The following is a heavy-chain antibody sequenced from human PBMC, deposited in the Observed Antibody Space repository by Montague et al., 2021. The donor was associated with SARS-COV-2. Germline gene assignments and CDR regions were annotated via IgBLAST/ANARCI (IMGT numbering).Heavy chain of an antibody. CDR2: IYWNGDK. CDR1: GFSLRSDAEG. Sequence: PALVKPTQTLTLTCTFSGFSLRSDAEGVAWIRQSPGQALEWLAVIYWNGDKRYSPSLQRRLTITKGTSENQVVLTMTNMDPVDTATYYCAHRGMIRGLIFDYWGQGTLVTVSS. D-gene: IGHD3-10*01. V-gene: IGHV2-5*01. CDR3: AHRGMIRGLIFDY. J-gene: IGHJ4*02.